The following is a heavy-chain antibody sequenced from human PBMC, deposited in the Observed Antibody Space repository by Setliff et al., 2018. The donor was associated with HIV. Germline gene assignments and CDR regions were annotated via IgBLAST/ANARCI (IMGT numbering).Heavy chain of an antibody. Sequence: SLPCTVSGGSISSGNYYWNWIRQPAGKGLEWIGHIYASGSTNYNPSLKSRVTISVDTSKNHFSLKLSSVTAADTGVYYCARHRDPPGSRWIFYYYYMDLWGGGTTVTVSS. CDR3: ARHRDPPGSRWIFYYYYMDL. D-gene: IGHD6-13*01. CDR1: GGSISSGNYY. V-gene: IGHV4-61*09. CDR2: IYASGST. J-gene: IGHJ6*03.